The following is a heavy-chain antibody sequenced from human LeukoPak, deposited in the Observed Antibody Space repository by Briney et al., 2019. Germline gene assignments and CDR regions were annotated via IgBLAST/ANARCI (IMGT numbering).Heavy chain of an antibody. J-gene: IGHJ5*02. CDR1: GGSISSGGYS. Sequence: PSQTLSLTCAVSGGSISSGGYSWSWIRQPPGKGLEWIGYIYHSGSTYYNPSLKSRVTISVDRSKNQFSLKLSSVTAADTAVYYCARLYCGSTSCYANWFDPWGQGTLVTVSS. V-gene: IGHV4-30-2*01. D-gene: IGHD2-2*01. CDR3: ARLYCGSTSCYANWFDP. CDR2: IYHSGST.